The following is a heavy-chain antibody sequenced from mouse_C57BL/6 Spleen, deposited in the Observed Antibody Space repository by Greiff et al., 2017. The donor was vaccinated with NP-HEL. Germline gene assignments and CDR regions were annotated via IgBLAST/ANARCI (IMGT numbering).Heavy chain of an antibody. D-gene: IGHD2-1*01. CDR3: ARRYYGNYDVFDY. CDR1: GYTFTSYW. Sequence: QVQLQQPGAELVRPGTSVKLSCKASGYTFTSYWMHWVKQRPGQGLEWIGVIDPSDSYTNYNQKFKGKATLTVDTSSSTAYMQLSSLTSEDSAVYYCARRYYGNYDVFDYWGQGTTLTVSS. V-gene: IGHV1-59*01. CDR2: IDPSDSYT. J-gene: IGHJ2*01.